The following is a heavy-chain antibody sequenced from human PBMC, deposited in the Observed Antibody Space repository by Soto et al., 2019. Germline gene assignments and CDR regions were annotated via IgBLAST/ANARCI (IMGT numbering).Heavy chain of an antibody. J-gene: IGHJ6*02. D-gene: IGHD5-18*01. Sequence: GGSLRLSCAASGFTFSSYAMHWVRQAPGKGLEYVSAISSNGGSTYYANSVKGRFTISGDNSKNTLYLQMGSLRAEDMAVYYCARSAVQRWMSYYYGMDVWGQGTTVTVSS. CDR1: GFTFSSYA. CDR2: ISSNGGST. CDR3: ARSAVQRWMSYYYGMDV. V-gene: IGHV3-64*01.